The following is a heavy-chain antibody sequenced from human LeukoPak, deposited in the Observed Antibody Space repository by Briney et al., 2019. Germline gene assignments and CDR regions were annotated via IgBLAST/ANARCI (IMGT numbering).Heavy chain of an antibody. D-gene: IGHD3-10*01. V-gene: IGHV3-66*01. J-gene: IGHJ4*02. CDR1: GFTVSSNY. CDR2: IYSGGST. CDR3: ARVRRDNYYGSGSFDY. Sequence: GGSLRLSCAASGFTVSSNYMSWVRQAPGKGLEWVSVIYSGGSTYYADSVKGRFTISRDNSKNTLYLQMNSLRAEDTAVYYCARVRRDNYYGSGSFDYWGQGTLVTVSS.